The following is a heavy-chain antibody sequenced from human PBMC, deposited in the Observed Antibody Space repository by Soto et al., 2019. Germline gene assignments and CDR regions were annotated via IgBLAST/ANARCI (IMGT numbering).Heavy chain of an antibody. J-gene: IGHJ4*02. D-gene: IGHD5-12*01. CDR1: GDSISSGDYY. V-gene: IGHV4-30-4*01. CDR3: ARGGYGTFDY. Sequence: PSETLSLTCTVSGDSISSGDYYWSWIRQPPGKGLEWIGEIYHSGSTNYNPSLKSRVTISVDKSKNQFSLKLSSVTAADTAVYYCARGGYGTFDYWGQGTLVTVSS. CDR2: IYHSGST.